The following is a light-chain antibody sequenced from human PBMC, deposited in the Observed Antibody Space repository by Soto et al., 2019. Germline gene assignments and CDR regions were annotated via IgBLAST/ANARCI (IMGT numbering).Light chain of an antibody. J-gene: IGKJ1*01. CDR1: QSVSSSH. Sequence: EIVLTQSPGTLSLCPGERATLSCRASQSVSSSHLAWYQHKPGQAPRLLIYAASSRATGSPDRFSGGGSGTDFTLTINRVEPEDFAVYFCQQYAGSPRTFGQGTKVDIK. CDR2: AAS. V-gene: IGKV3-20*01. CDR3: QQYAGSPRT.